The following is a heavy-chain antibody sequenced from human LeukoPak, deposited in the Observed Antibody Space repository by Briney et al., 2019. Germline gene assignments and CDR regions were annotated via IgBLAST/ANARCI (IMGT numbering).Heavy chain of an antibody. CDR1: GGSISSYY. J-gene: IGHJ5*02. Sequence: SETLSLTCTVSGGSISSYYWSWIWQPPGKGLEWIGYIYTSGSTNYNPSLKSRVTISVDTSKNQFSLKLSSVTAADTAVYYCARGRITIFGVVDNWFDPWGQGTLVTVSS. V-gene: IGHV4-4*09. D-gene: IGHD3-3*01. CDR2: IYTSGST. CDR3: ARGRITIFGVVDNWFDP.